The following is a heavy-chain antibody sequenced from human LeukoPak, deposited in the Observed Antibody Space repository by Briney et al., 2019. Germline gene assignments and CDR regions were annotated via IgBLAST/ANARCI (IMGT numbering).Heavy chain of an antibody. CDR2: IYSDGDT. V-gene: IGHV3-53*01. Sequence: GGSLRLSCAASGLTVSANCMSWVRQTPGQGLEWVSSIYSDGDTYYTNSVKGRFTISRDNSKNRVYLQMNTMTAEDTARYYCASGPFTRIVGSFDIWGPGTLVTVSS. J-gene: IGHJ3*02. CDR3: ASGPFTRIVGSFDI. CDR1: GLTVSANC. D-gene: IGHD3-22*01.